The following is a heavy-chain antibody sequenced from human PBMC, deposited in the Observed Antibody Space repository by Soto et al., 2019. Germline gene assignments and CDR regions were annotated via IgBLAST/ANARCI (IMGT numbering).Heavy chain of an antibody. J-gene: IGHJ4*02. D-gene: IGHD3-22*01. V-gene: IGHV4-59*08. CDR1: DGSISPYY. Sequence: PSETLSLTCTVSDGSISPYYWGWVRQPPGKGLEWIGYIYYGGTTMYNPSLKSRVTISVNTSENQFSLKLSSVTAADTAVYYCARLGRYYQAFDSWGQGTLVTVSS. CDR2: IYYGGTT. CDR3: ARLGRYYQAFDS.